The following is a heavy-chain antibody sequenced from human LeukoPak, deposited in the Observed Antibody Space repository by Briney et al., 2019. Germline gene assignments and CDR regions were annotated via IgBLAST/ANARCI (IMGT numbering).Heavy chain of an antibody. CDR1: RFTFSSYA. V-gene: IGHV3-23*01. CDR2: ISGSGGST. CDR3: AKSDIAAAGTGASDI. Sequence: GGSLRLSCAASRFTFSSYAMSWVRQAPGKGLEWVSGISGSGGSTDYADSVKGRFTISRDNSKNTPYLQMHSLRAEDTAVYYCAKSDIAAAGTGASDIWGQGTMVTVSS. J-gene: IGHJ3*02. D-gene: IGHD6-13*01.